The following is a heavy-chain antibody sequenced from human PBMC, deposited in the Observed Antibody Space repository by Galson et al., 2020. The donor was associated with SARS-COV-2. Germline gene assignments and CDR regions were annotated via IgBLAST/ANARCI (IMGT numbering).Heavy chain of an antibody. D-gene: IGHD2-2*01. J-gene: IGHJ4*02. V-gene: IGHV3-23*01. CDR3: AKAGGEGAVVVPAAMVG. CDR2: ISGSGGST. CDR1: GFTFSSYA. Sequence: LSLTCAASGFTFSSYAMSWVRQAPGKGLEWVSAISGSGGSTYYADSVKGRFTISRDNSKNTLYLQMNSLRAEDTAVYYCAKAGGEGAVVVPAAMVGWGQGTLVTVSS.